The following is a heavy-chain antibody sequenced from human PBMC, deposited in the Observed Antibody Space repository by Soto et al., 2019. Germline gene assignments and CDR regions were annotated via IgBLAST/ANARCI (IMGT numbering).Heavy chain of an antibody. J-gene: IGHJ6*03. D-gene: IGHD3-3*01. Sequence: QVQLQESGPGLVKPSETLSLTCTVSGGSISSYYWSWIRQPPGKGLEWIGYIYYSGRTNYNPSLKSRVTISVDTSKNQFSLKLSSVTAADTAVYYCARGSDFWSGYNYYYYYYMDVWGKGTTVTVSS. CDR3: ARGSDFWSGYNYYYYYYMDV. CDR1: GGSISSYY. V-gene: IGHV4-59*01. CDR2: IYYSGRT.